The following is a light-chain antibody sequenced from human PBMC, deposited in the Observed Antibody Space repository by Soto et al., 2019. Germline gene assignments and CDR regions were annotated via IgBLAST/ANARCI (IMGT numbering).Light chain of an antibody. J-gene: IGKJ4*01. V-gene: IGKV1-9*01. CDR2: AAS. Sequence: IQLTHSPSSLSASVGGRVTITCRASQDIAIYLAWYQQKPGEAPKLLIYAASTLYGGVPSRFRGSGSGTDFALTLTSLQAEFFPTYHCQKLRMYPSTSGGGTKVDSK. CDR1: QDIAIY. CDR3: QKLRMYPST.